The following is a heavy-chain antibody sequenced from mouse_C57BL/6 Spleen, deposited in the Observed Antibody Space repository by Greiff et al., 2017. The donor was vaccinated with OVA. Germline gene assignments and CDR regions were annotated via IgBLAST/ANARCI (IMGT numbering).Heavy chain of an antibody. D-gene: IGHD2-3*01. V-gene: IGHV3-6*01. CDR3: ARAGDGYYDAMDY. CDR1: GYSITSGYY. Sequence: ESGPGLVKPSQSLSLTCSVTGYSITSGYYWNWIRQFPGNKLEWMGYISYDGSNNYNPSLKNRISITRDTSKNQFFLKLNSVTTEDTATYDCARAGDGYYDAMDYWGQGTSVTVSS. J-gene: IGHJ4*01. CDR2: ISYDGSN.